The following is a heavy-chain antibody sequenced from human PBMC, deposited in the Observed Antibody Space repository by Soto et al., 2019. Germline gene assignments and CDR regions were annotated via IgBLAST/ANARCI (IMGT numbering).Heavy chain of an antibody. V-gene: IGHV4-34*01. J-gene: IGHJ5*02. CDR2: INHSGST. D-gene: IGHD3-9*01. CDR3: ARGCSYYDILTGYQNWFDP. CDR1: RGSFSGYY. Sequence: SVTLSLTCAVYRGSFSGYYGSWIRQPPGKGLEWIGEINHSGSTNYNPSLKSRVTISVDTSKNQFSLKLSSVTAADTAVYYCARGCSYYDILTGYQNWFDPWGQGTLVTVSS.